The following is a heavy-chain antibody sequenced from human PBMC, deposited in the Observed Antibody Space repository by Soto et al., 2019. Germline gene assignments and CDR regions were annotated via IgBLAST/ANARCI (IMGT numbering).Heavy chain of an antibody. J-gene: IGHJ6*02. V-gene: IGHV1-18*04. CDR3: AREVGGSYHTYLCDCGIDV. CDR2: ISAYNGNT. CDR1: GYTFTSYG. Sequence: QVQLVQSGAEVKKPGASVKVSCKASGYTFTSYGISWVRQAPGQGLERMGWISAYNGNTNYAQKLHGRVTMTTDTARGGAYMELRSQRYDDTAVYYCAREVGGSYHTYLCDCGIDVWCQGSTVTVSS. D-gene: IGHD1-26*01.